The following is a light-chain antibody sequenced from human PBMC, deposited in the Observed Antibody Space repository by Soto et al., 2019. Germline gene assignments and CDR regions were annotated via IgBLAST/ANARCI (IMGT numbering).Light chain of an antibody. J-gene: IGLJ1*01. CDR2: QVT. CDR3: SSFTSTTSLYG. CDR1: GSDIAGYNY. Sequence: QSVLAQPASVSGSPGQSITIYCTGTGSDIAGYNYVSWFQQHPGKAPKLMMYQVTIRPSGVSNRFSGAKSGNTASLTISGLQAEDEAEYYCSSFTSTTSLYGFGTGTKVTAL. V-gene: IGLV2-14*01.